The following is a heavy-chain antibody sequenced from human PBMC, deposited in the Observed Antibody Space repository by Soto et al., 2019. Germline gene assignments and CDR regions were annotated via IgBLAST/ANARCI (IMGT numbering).Heavy chain of an antibody. CDR2: IYYSGNT. Sequence: QVQLQESGPGLVKPSETLPLTCTVSGGSINNYYWSWIRQPPGKGLEWIGYIYYSGNTNYNPCLRSRVTISVDTSKNQFSLKLSSVTAADTAMYYCARDFGYGDPFDYWGQGTLVTVSS. J-gene: IGHJ4*02. V-gene: IGHV4-59*01. CDR1: GGSINNYY. D-gene: IGHD4-17*01. CDR3: ARDFGYGDPFDY.